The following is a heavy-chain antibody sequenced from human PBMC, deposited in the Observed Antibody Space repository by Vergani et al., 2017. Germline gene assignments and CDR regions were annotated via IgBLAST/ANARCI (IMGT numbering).Heavy chain of an antibody. Sequence: QLQLQESGSGLVKPSQTLSLTCAVSGGSISSGGYSWSWIRQPPGKGLEWIGYIYHSGSTYYNPSLKSRVTISVDRSKNQFCLKLSSVTAADTAVYYSARGHDSSGYYYDYWGQGSLVTVSS. V-gene: IGHV4-30-2*01. CDR1: GGSISSGGYS. J-gene: IGHJ4*02. D-gene: IGHD3-22*01. CDR2: IYHSGST. CDR3: ARGHDSSGYYYDY.